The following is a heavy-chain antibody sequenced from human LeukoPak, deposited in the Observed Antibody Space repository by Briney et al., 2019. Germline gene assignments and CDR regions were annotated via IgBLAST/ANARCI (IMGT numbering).Heavy chain of an antibody. CDR1: GFTFSSYG. J-gene: IGHJ4*02. D-gene: IGHD2-8*02. Sequence: GGSLRLSCAASGFTFSSYGMHWVRQAPGKGLEWVAVISYDGSNKYYADSVQGRFTISRDNSKNTLYLQMNSLRAEDTAVYYCAKDPDCTGGSCYQPEYYFDYWGQGTLVTVSS. V-gene: IGHV3-30*18. CDR3: AKDPDCTGGSCYQPEYYFDY. CDR2: ISYDGSNK.